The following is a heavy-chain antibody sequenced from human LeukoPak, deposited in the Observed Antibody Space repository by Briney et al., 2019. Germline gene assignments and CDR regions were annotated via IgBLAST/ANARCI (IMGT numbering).Heavy chain of an antibody. V-gene: IGHV5-51*01. J-gene: IGHJ4*02. D-gene: IGHD4-23*01. CDR1: GYSFTTYW. CDR2: IYPGDSDT. CDR3: ARPTSGGNYYFDY. Sequence: GESLKISCKGSGYSFTTYWIGWGRQLPGKGLEWMGIIYPGDSDTRYSPSFQGQVTISADKSISTAYLQWGSLRASDTALYYCARPTSGGNYYFDYWGQGTLVTVSS.